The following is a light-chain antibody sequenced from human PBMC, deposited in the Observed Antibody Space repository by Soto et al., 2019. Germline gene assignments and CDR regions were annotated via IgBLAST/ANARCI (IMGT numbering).Light chain of an antibody. V-gene: IGLV2-14*01. CDR1: SSDVGGYNY. J-gene: IGLJ1*01. CDR2: EVS. CDR3: SSYTSSSSYV. Sequence: QPALTQPASVPGSPGQSITISCTGTSSDVGGYNYVSWYQQHPGKAPKLMIYEVSNRPSGVSNRFSGSKSGNTASLTISGLQAEDEADYYCSSYTSSSSYVFGTGTKVTVL.